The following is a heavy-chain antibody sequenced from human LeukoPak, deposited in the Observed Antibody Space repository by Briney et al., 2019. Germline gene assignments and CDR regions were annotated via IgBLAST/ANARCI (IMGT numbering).Heavy chain of an antibody. CDR1: GFTFSSYG. Sequence: GGSLRLSCAASGFTFSSYGMHWVRQAPGKGLEWVAFIRYDGSNKYYADSVKGRFTISRDDSKNTLYLQMNSLRAEDTAVYYCAKDYGGSYYYMDVWGKGTTVTVSS. J-gene: IGHJ6*03. D-gene: IGHD4-23*01. CDR3: AKDYGGSYYYMDV. V-gene: IGHV3-30*02. CDR2: IRYDGSNK.